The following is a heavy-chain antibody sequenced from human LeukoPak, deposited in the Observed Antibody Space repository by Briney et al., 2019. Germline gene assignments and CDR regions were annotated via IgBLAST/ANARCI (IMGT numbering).Heavy chain of an antibody. CDR1: GFTFNYFG. J-gene: IGHJ4*02. Sequence: GGSLRLSCAASGFTFNYFGMHWVRQAPGKGLEWVAFIRFDGSDKYYADSVKGRFTIFRDSSKNIQDLHMGSLRVEDTAVYYCARALSSDSGWYYFDRWGQGTLVTVSS. D-gene: IGHD6-19*01. CDR2: IRFDGSDK. V-gene: IGHV3-30*02. CDR3: ARALSSDSGWYYFDR.